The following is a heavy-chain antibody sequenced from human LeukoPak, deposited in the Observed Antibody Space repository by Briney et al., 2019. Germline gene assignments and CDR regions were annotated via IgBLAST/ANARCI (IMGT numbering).Heavy chain of an antibody. Sequence: GGSLRLSCAASGFTVSSNYMSWVRQAPGKGLEWVSVIYSGGSTYYADSVKGRFTISRDNSKNTLYLRMNSLRAEDTAVYYCARDFDCGDSAYYFDYWGQGTLVTVSS. CDR2: IYSGGST. J-gene: IGHJ4*02. CDR3: ARDFDCGDSAYYFDY. V-gene: IGHV3-66*02. D-gene: IGHD3-9*01. CDR1: GFTVSSNY.